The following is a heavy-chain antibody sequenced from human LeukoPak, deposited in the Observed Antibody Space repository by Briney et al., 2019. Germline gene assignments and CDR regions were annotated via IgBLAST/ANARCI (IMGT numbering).Heavy chain of an antibody. Sequence: SETLSLTCTVSGGSISSFYWSWIQQPPGKGLEWIGYIYYSGNTNYNPSLKTRVTISVDTSKNQFSLKLSSVTAADTAVYYCARGYSGSYGRFDYWGQGTLATVSS. CDR3: ARGYSGSYGRFDY. CDR2: IYYSGNT. CDR1: GGSISSFY. J-gene: IGHJ4*02. V-gene: IGHV4-59*01. D-gene: IGHD1-26*01.